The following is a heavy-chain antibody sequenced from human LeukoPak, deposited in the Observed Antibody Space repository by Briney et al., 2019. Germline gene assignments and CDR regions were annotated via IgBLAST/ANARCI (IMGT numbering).Heavy chain of an antibody. CDR2: ISSSGSTI. J-gene: IGHJ6*03. D-gene: IGHD6-6*01. V-gene: IGHV3-11*01. CDR1: GFTFSDYY. CDR3: ARPEYSSSSYYYYYMDV. Sequence: GGSLRLSCAASGFTFSDYYMSWIRQAPGKGLEWVSYISSSGSTIYYADSVKGRFTISRDNAKNSLYLQMNSLRAEDTAVYYCARPEYSSSSYYYYYMDVWGKGTTVTVSS.